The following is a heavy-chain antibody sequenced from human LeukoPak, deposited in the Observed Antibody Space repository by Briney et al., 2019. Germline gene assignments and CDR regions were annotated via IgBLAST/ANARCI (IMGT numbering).Heavy chain of an antibody. D-gene: IGHD3-3*01. CDR3: AIFGVVITYNWFDP. CDR2: IIPIFGTA. Sequence: ASVKVSCKASGGTFSSYAISWVRQAPGQGLEWKRGIIPIFGTANYAQKFQGRVTITTDESTSTAYMELSSLRSEDTAVYYCAIFGVVITYNWFDPWGQGTLVTVSS. V-gene: IGHV1-69*05. CDR1: GGTFSSYA. J-gene: IGHJ5*02.